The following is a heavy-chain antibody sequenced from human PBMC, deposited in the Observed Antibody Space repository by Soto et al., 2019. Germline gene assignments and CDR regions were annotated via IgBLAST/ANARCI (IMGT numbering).Heavy chain of an antibody. CDR1: GGSIRDYF. CDR2: IYYSGRT. V-gene: IGHV4-59*01. Sequence: SENLYITCTVSGGSIRDYFWTWIRQPPGKGLEWIGYIYYSGRTNYNPSLKSRVSISVDTSKNHYSLQLRSVTAADTAVYYCARVGGYDFGDSGVFDYCGQGTLVIVSS. D-gene: IGHD4-17*01. CDR3: ARVGGYDFGDSGVFDY. J-gene: IGHJ4*02.